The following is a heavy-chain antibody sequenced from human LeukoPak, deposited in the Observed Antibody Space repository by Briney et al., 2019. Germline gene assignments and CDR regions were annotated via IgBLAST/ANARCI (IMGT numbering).Heavy chain of an antibody. V-gene: IGHV4-39*01. D-gene: IGHD6-13*01. CDR2: IYYSGST. CDR3: ARRAAAVIDAFDI. CDR1: GGCISSSSYY. J-gene: IGHJ3*02. Sequence: SETLSLTCTVSGGCISSSSYYWGWIRQPPGKGLEWIGSIYYSGSTYYNPSLKSRVTISVDTSKNQFSLKLSSVTAADTAVYYCARRAAAVIDAFDIWGQGTMVTVSS.